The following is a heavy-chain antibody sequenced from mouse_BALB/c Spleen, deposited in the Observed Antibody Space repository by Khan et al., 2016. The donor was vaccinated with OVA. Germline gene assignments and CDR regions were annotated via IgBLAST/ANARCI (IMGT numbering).Heavy chain of an antibody. CDR3: ARLLINVDY. V-gene: IGHV1S81*02. Sequence: QVQLQQPGAELVNPGASVNLSCKASGYTLTSYWMHWVKQRPGQGLVWIGEINPSNGRTNYNEKFKSKATLTVDKSSSTAYMQLSSPTSEHSAVYYCARLLINVDYWGQGTTLTVSS. J-gene: IGHJ2*01. D-gene: IGHD2-1*01. CDR2: INPSNGRT. CDR1: GYTLTSYW.